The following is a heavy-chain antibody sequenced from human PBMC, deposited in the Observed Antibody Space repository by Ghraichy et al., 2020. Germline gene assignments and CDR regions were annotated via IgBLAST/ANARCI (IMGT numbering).Heavy chain of an antibody. D-gene: IGHD3-22*01. J-gene: IGHJ4*02. CDR2: IYYSGST. Sequence: SQTLSLTCTVSGGSISSGGYYWSWIRQHPGKGLEWIGYIYYSGSTYYNPSLKSRVTISVDTSKNQFSLKLSSVTAADTAVYYCARGRDSSGYELAISIDYWGQGTLVTVSS. CDR3: ARGRDSSGYELAISIDY. V-gene: IGHV4-31*03. CDR1: GGSISSGGYY.